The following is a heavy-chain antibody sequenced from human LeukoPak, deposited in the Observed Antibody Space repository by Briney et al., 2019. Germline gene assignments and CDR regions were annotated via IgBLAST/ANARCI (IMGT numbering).Heavy chain of an antibody. Sequence: VASVKVSCKASVYTFTGYYMHWVRQAPGQGLEWMGWINPNSGGTNYAQKFQGRVTMTRDTSISTAYMELSRLRSDDTAVYYCARDHSSSGYRLYHHFVFDYWGQGTLVTVSS. CDR3: ARDHSSSGYRLYHHFVFDY. D-gene: IGHD3-22*01. CDR2: INPNSGGT. CDR1: VYTFTGYY. J-gene: IGHJ4*02. V-gene: IGHV1-2*02.